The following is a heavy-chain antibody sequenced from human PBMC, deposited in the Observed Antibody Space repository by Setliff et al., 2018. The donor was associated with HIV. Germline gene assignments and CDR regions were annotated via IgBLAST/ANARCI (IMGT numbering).Heavy chain of an antibody. CDR2: AFYSGTT. Sequence: PSETLSLTCIVSGGSLTSYYWSWIRQAPGKGLEWIGYAFYSGTTNYNPSLKSRVTISVETSKNQFSLKLSSVTAADTAVYYCARSDGGAVAVDHYYYYMDVWGEGTTVTVSS. J-gene: IGHJ6*03. V-gene: IGHV4-59*01. D-gene: IGHD6-19*01. CDR3: ARSDGGAVAVDHYYYYMDV. CDR1: GGSLTSYY.